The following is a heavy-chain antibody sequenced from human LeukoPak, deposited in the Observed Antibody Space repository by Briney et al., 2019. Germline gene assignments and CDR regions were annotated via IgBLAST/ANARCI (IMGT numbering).Heavy chain of an antibody. V-gene: IGHV4-34*01. CDR2: INHSGST. CDR1: GGSFSGYY. D-gene: IGHD3-22*01. J-gene: IGHJ4*02. CDR3: AREGDSSGYEY. Sequence: PSETLSLTCAVYGGSFSGYYWSWIRQPPGEGLEWIGEINHSGSTNYNPSLKRRVTISVDTSKNQFSLKLSSVTAADTAVYYCAREGDSSGYEYWGQGTLVTVSS.